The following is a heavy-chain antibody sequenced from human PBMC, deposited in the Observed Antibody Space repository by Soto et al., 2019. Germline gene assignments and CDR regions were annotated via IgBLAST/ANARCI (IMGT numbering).Heavy chain of an antibody. J-gene: IGHJ4*02. CDR2: ISYDGHNT. Sequence: QVQLVESGGGVVQPGRSLRLSCAASGFTFSSYGTHWVRQAPGKGLEWVAVISYDGHNTYYADSVKGRFTVSRDNSKNTLFLQMNSLRAEDTAVYYCAKDRSYSDSWPSGPFDYWGQGTSVTVSS. V-gene: IGHV3-30*18. D-gene: IGHD6-13*01. CDR3: AKDRSYSDSWPSGPFDY. CDR1: GFTFSSYG.